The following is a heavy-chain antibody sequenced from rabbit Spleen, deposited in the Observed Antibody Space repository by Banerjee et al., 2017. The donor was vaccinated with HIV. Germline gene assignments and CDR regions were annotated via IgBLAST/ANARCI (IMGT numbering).Heavy chain of an antibody. J-gene: IGHJ4*01. CDR3: ARDLVAVIGWNFNL. CDR1: GFSFSNKAV. Sequence: QEQLVESGGGLVKPEGSLKLSCTASGFSFSNKAVMCWVRQAPGKGLEWIACIDTGDGDTDYANWAKGRFTMSRTSSTTVTLQMTSLTVADTATYFCARDLVAVIGWNFNLWGPGTLVTVS. V-gene: IGHV1S45*01. D-gene: IGHD1-1*01. CDR2: IDTGDGDT.